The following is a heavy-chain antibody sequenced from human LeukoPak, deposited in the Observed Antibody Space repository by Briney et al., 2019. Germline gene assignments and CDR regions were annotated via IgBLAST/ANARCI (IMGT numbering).Heavy chain of an antibody. J-gene: IGHJ4*02. Sequence: PGGSLRLSCAASGFTFSSQAMNWVRQAPGKGLEWVSSITRGSTEKYYADSVKGRFITSRDDAKKSLFLQMNSLTAEDTAVYYCAKDDYYYDSSGDYWGQGTLVTVSS. CDR3: AKDDYYYDSSGDY. V-gene: IGHV3-21*04. D-gene: IGHD3-22*01. CDR2: ITRGSTEK. CDR1: GFTFSSQA.